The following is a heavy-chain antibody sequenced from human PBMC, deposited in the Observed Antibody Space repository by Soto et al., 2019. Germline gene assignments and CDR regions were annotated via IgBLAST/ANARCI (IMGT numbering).Heavy chain of an antibody. CDR1: GGSISSYY. CDR3: ARHVGYYSQGEWFDP. D-gene: IGHD2-15*01. CDR2: IYYSGST. Sequence: QVQLQESGPGLVKPSETLSLTCTVSGGSISSYYWSWIRQPPGKGLEWIGYIYYSGSTKYNPSLKSRVTISVDTSKNQFSVKLSSVTAADTAVYYCARHVGYYSQGEWFDPWGQGTLVTVSS. J-gene: IGHJ5*02. V-gene: IGHV4-59*08.